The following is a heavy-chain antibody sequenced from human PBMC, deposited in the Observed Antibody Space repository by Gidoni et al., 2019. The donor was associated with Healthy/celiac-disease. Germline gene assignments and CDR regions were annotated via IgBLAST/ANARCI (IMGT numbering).Heavy chain of an antibody. J-gene: IGHJ4*02. D-gene: IGHD3-3*01. Sequence: QVQLVQSGAEVKKPGASVKVSCKASGYTFTSYAMHWVRQAPGQRLEWMGWINAGNGNTKYSQKFQGRVTITRDTSASTAYMELSSLRSEDTAVYYCARAVRFLEWLPGYWGQGTLVTVSS. CDR1: GYTFTSYA. CDR3: ARAVRFLEWLPGY. V-gene: IGHV1-3*01. CDR2: INAGNGNT.